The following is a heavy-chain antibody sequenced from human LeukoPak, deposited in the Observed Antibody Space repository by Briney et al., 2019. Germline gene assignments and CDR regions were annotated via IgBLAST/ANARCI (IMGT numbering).Heavy chain of an antibody. CDR3: ARGTYSSSWYRVNENEYFQH. CDR2: IYHSGST. V-gene: IGHV4-59*01. Sequence: KPSETLSLTCTVSGGSISSDYWSWIRQPPGKGLEWIGYIYHSGSTNYNPSLKSRVTISVDTSKNQFSLKLSSVTAADTAVYYCARGTYSSSWYRVNENEYFQHWGQGTLVTVSS. J-gene: IGHJ1*01. D-gene: IGHD6-13*01. CDR1: GGSISSDY.